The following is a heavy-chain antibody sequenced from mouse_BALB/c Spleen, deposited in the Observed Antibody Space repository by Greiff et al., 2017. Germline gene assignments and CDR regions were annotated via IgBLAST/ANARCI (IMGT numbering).Heavy chain of an antibody. CDR2: IDPANGNT. Sequence: EVQLVESGAELVKPGASVKLSCTASGFNIKDTYMHWVKQRPEQGLEWIGRIDPANGNTKYDPKFQGKATITADTSSNTAYLQLSSLTSEDTAVYYCALYGNYVGDYAMDYWGQGTSVTVSS. D-gene: IGHD2-10*02. CDR3: ALYGNYVGDYAMDY. CDR1: GFNIKDTY. V-gene: IGHV14-3*02. J-gene: IGHJ4*01.